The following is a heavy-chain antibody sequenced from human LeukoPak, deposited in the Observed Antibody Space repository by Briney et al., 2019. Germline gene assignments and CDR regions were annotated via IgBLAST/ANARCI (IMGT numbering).Heavy chain of an antibody. CDR1: GFTFSSYS. V-gene: IGHV3-21*01. D-gene: IGHD5-12*01. J-gene: IGHJ6*02. Sequence: PGGSLRLSCAASGFTFSSYSMNWVRQAPGKGLEWVSSISSSSSYIYYADSVKGRFTISRDNAKNSLYLQMNSLRAEDTAVYYCARFSYDIVATIDYYYYGMDVWGQGTTVTVSS. CDR2: ISSSSSYI. CDR3: ARFSYDIVATIDYYYYGMDV.